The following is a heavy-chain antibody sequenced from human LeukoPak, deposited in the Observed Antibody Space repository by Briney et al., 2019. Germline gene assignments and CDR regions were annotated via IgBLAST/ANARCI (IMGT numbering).Heavy chain of an antibody. J-gene: IGHJ4*02. CDR1: GYSFATYW. Sequence: PAESLKISCQGSGYSFATYWIAWVRQMPGEGLEWMGIIYPGDSDTTYSPSFQGQVTISADRSATSAYLQWTSLKASDTAIYYCARQRGTGWYDYWGQGTLVTVSS. CDR3: ARQRGTGWYDY. D-gene: IGHD6-19*01. CDR2: IYPGDSDT. V-gene: IGHV5-51*01.